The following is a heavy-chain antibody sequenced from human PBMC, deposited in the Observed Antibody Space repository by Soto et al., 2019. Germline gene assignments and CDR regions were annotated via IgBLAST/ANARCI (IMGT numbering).Heavy chain of an antibody. CDR1: GYNFIDYW. CDR2: TYPLRSET. Sequence: GESLKISCKVSGYNFIDYWVAWVRQMPGKGLEWMGVTYPLRSETKYSPSFQGQVTISADRSISTAYLQWSSLRASDSAMYFCARHMDYYFEDRYIGYGMDVWGQGTTVTVSS. V-gene: IGHV5-51*01. CDR3: ARHMDYYFEDRYIGYGMDV. J-gene: IGHJ6*02. D-gene: IGHD3-9*01.